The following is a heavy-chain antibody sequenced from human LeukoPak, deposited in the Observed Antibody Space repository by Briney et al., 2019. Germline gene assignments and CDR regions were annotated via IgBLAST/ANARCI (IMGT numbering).Heavy chain of an antibody. V-gene: IGHV4-4*08. Sequence: SSETLSLTCTVSGVSISGFYWNWIRQPPRKGLEWVGYSHTGGSISSNPSLNSRVAFSMDTSKNQVSLRLNSVTATDTAVYYCAREIVGATNWFDPWGQGTLVTVSS. J-gene: IGHJ5*02. CDR2: SHTGGSI. D-gene: IGHD1-26*01. CDR1: GVSISGFY. CDR3: AREIVGATNWFDP.